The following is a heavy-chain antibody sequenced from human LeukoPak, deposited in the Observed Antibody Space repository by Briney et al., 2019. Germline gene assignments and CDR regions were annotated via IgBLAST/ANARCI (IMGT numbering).Heavy chain of an antibody. D-gene: IGHD3-10*01. CDR3: ARDMSTMVRGAPNWFDP. CDR2: IYYSGST. J-gene: IGHJ5*02. V-gene: IGHV4-59*01. CDR1: GGSISSYY. Sequence: SETLSLTCTVSGGSISSYYWSWIRQPPGKGLEWIGYIYYSGSTNYNPSLKSRVTISVDTSKNQFSLKLSSVTAADTAVYYCARDMSTMVRGAPNWFDPWGQGTLVTVS.